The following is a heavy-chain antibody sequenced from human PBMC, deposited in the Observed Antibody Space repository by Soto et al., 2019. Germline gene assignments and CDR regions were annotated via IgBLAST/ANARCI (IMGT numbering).Heavy chain of an antibody. D-gene: IGHD3-22*01. Sequence: ASETLSLTCTVSGGSISTGGYYWSWIRQLPGTGLEWIGYIYYSGITYINPSLQSRVTISVDTSKHQFSLKLRSVTAADTAVYYCARDTTMIPWAFDIWGQGTMVTVSS. CDR1: GGSISTGGYY. V-gene: IGHV4-31*03. J-gene: IGHJ3*02. CDR3: ARDTTMIPWAFDI. CDR2: IYYSGIT.